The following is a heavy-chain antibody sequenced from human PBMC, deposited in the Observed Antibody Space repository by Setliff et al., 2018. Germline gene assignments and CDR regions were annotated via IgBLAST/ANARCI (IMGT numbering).Heavy chain of an antibody. CDR2: ISSYNDVT. Sequence: ASVKVSCKASGHIFNSYGISWVRQAPGKGLEWVGWISSYNDVTTYAQRFQGRVTLTKDTSTSAAYMELRSLRSDDSAVYYCAISTLSICSGGSCPNAFDVWGQGTRVTV. V-gene: IGHV1-18*01. CDR1: GHIFNSYG. CDR3: AISTLSICSGGSCPNAFDV. J-gene: IGHJ3*01. D-gene: IGHD2-15*01.